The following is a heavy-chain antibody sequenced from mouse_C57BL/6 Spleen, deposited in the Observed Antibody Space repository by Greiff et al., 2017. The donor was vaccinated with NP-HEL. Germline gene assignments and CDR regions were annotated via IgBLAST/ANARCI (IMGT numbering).Heavy chain of an antibody. D-gene: IGHD2-3*01. CDR2: IDPSDSET. V-gene: IGHV1-52*01. CDR3: ARSPYGYYPYCYAMDY. J-gene: IGHJ4*01. Sequence: QVQLKQPGAELVRPGSSVKLSCKASGYTFTSYWMHWVKQRPIQGLEWIGNIDPSDSETHYNQKFKDKATLTVDKSSSTAYMQLSSLTFDDSAVYYCARSPYGYYPYCYAMDYWGQGTSVTVSS. CDR1: GYTFTSYW.